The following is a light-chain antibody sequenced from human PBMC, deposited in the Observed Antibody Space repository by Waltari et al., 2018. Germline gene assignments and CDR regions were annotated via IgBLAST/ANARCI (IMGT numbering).Light chain of an antibody. CDR2: QDT. J-gene: IGLJ2*01. CDR1: QLGNTY. CDR3: QAWDTISAG. Sequence: SYELTQPPSVSVSPGQTASITCSGDQLGNTYVSWYQQKPGQSPVLIIYQDTKMPPGRHGRRSGSNSGNTATLTSSGTQVMDEGDYYCQAWDTISAGLGGGTKLTVL. V-gene: IGLV3-1*01.